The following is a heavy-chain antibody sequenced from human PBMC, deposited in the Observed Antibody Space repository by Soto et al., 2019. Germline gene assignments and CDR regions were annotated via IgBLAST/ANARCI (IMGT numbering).Heavy chain of an antibody. J-gene: IGHJ4*02. V-gene: IGHV3-23*01. CDR2: ISGSGGST. Sequence: GGSLRLSCAASRFTFSNYAVTWVRQAPGKGLEWVSTISGSGGSTYYADSVKGRFTISRDNSKNTLYLQMNSLRAEDTAVYYCAKRSSSSTFDYWGQGTLVTVSS. D-gene: IGHD6-6*01. CDR1: RFTFSNYA. CDR3: AKRSSSSTFDY.